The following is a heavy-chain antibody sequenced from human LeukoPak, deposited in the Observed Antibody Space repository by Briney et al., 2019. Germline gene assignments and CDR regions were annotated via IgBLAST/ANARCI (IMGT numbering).Heavy chain of an antibody. J-gene: IGHJ4*02. CDR2: IYYSGST. CDR1: GGSISSYY. CDR3: ARGDYYDSSGYSGYFDY. D-gene: IGHD3-22*01. Sequence: SETLSLTCTVSGGSISSYYWSWIRQPPGKGLEWIGYIYYSGSTNYNPSLKSRVTISVDTSKNQFSLKLSSVTAADTAVYYCARGDYYDSSGYSGYFDYWGQGTLVTVSS. V-gene: IGHV4-59*01.